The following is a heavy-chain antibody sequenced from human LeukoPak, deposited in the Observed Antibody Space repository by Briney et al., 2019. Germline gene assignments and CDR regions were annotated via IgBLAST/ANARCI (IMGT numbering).Heavy chain of an antibody. CDR1: GFTFSSYS. Sequence: GGSLRLSCAASGFTFSSYSMNWVRQAPGKGLEWVSSISSSSSSYIYYADSVKGRFTISRDNAKSSLYLQMNSLRAEDTAVYYCAREVYGYDHLDYWGQGTLVTVSS. J-gene: IGHJ4*02. D-gene: IGHD5-12*01. CDR3: AREVYGYDHLDY. V-gene: IGHV3-21*01. CDR2: ISSSSSSYI.